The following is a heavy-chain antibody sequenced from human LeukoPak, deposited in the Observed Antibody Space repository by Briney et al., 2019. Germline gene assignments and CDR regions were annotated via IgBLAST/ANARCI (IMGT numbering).Heavy chain of an antibody. D-gene: IGHD6-19*01. Sequence: PSETLSLTCAVYGGSFSGYYWSWIRQPPGKGLEWIEEFNHSGSTNYNPSLKSRVSISVDTSKNQFSLRLSSVPAADTAVYYCARGPPIAVAGIYYNYWGQGTLVTVSS. J-gene: IGHJ4*02. CDR3: ARGPPIAVAGIYYNY. CDR1: GGSFSGYY. V-gene: IGHV4-34*01. CDR2: FNHSGST.